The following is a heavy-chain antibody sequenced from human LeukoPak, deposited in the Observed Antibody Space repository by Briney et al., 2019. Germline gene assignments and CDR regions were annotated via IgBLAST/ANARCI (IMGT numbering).Heavy chain of an antibody. J-gene: IGHJ4*02. D-gene: IGHD3-3*01. CDR2: IFYSGGT. CDR3: ARHDFWSGLDY. V-gene: IGHV4-59*08. CDR1: GGSFSGYY. Sequence: SETLSLTCAVYGGSFSGYYWSWIRQSPGKGLEWIGYIFYSGGTNYNPSLKSRVTILIDTSNNQFSLRLSSVTAADTATYYCARHDFWSGLDYWGPGSLVTVSS.